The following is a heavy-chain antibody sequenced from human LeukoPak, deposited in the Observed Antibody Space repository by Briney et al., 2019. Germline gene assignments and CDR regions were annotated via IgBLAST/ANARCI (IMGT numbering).Heavy chain of an antibody. D-gene: IGHD4-17*01. V-gene: IGHV4-38-2*02. Sequence: SQTLSLTRTVSGYSISSGYYWGWIRQPPGKGLEWIGSIYHSGSTNYNPSFKSRVTISVDTSKNQFSLKLSSVTAADTAVYYCARHIYGDYVKGAAFDIWGQGTMVTVSS. J-gene: IGHJ3*02. CDR1: GYSISSGYY. CDR3: ARHIYGDYVKGAAFDI. CDR2: IYHSGST.